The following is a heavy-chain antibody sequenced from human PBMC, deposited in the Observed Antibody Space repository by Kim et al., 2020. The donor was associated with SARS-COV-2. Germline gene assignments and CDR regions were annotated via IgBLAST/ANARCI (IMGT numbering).Heavy chain of an antibody. J-gene: IGHJ4*02. CDR3: AVGSLGHPYVGY. CDR1: GGSFSGYY. V-gene: IGHV4-34*01. Sequence: SETLSLTCAVYGGSFSGYYWSWIRQPPGKGLEWIGEINHSGSTNYNPSLKSRVTISVDTSKNQFSLKLSSVTAADTAVYYCAVGSLGHPYVGYWGQGTLVTVSS. CDR2: INHSGST. D-gene: IGHD1-26*01.